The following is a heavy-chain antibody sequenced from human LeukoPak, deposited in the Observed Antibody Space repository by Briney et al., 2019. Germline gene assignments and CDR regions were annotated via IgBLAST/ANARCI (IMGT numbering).Heavy chain of an antibody. CDR1: GFTVSSNY. V-gene: IGHV3-66*01. CDR3: ARVSGYDYYYDAFDI. J-gene: IGHJ3*02. Sequence: GGSLRLSCAASGFTVSSNYMNWVRQAPVKGLEWVSVIYSGGSTYYADSVKGRFTISRDNSKNTLFLQMNSLRAEDTAVYYCARVSGYDYYYDAFDIWGQGTMVTVSS. D-gene: IGHD5-12*01. CDR2: IYSGGST.